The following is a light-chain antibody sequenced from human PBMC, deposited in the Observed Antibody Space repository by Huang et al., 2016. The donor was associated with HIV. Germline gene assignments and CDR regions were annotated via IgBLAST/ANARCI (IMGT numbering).Light chain of an antibody. CDR3: QQNNNWPPLFT. CDR1: QSVSSN. CDR2: GAS. Sequence: EIVMTQSPATLSVSPGERATLSCRASQSVSSNLAWYQQKTGQAPRLLMYGASTRATGIPARFSGSGSGTEFTLTISSLQSEDFAVYYCQQNNNWPPLFTFGPGTKVDIK. V-gene: IGKV3-15*01. J-gene: IGKJ3*01.